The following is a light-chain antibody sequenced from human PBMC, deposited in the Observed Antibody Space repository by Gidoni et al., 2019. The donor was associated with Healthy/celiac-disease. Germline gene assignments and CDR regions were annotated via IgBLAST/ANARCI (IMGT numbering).Light chain of an antibody. CDR2: AVS. CDR1: SSDVGGYNY. CDR3: SSYAGSNHFSV. Sequence: QSALTQPASASGSPGQSVTISCTGTSSDVGGYNYVSWYQQHPGNAPKLMIYAVSKRPSGVPDRFSGSKSGPTASLTVSGLQAADEADSSCSSYAGSNHFSVFGSGTQFTVL. V-gene: IGLV2-8*01. J-gene: IGLJ1*01.